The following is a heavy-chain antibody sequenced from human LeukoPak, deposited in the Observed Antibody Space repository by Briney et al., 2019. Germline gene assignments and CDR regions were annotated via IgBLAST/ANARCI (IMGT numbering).Heavy chain of an antibody. CDR3: ARGPMTTAPLEY. J-gene: IGHJ4*02. CDR2: IIPLFQTT. D-gene: IGHD4-17*01. CDR1: GGTFTSST. V-gene: IGHV1-69*08. Sequence: SVKVSCKASGGTFTSSTISWVCQAPGQGLEWMGRIIPLFQTTKYAPKLQGRVTITADKSTSTAYMEVSSLTSEDTAVYYCARGPMTTAPLEYWGQGTLVTVSS.